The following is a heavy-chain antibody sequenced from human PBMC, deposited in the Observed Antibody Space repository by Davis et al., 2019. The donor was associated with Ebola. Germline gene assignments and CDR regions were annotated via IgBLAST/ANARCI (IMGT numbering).Heavy chain of an antibody. V-gene: IGHV3-23*01. CDR3: AEGGTNNFLGAN. CDR1: GFTFSGFA. J-gene: IGHJ4*02. CDR2: ISLTGADI. D-gene: IGHD2-8*01. Sequence: PGGSLRLSCAASGFTFSGFAMSWVRQAPGGGLEWVAGISLTGADIKYADSVRGRFSISRDDSKNTLYLQMDSLRAEDTAVFYCAEGGTNNFLGANWGQGTLVTVSS.